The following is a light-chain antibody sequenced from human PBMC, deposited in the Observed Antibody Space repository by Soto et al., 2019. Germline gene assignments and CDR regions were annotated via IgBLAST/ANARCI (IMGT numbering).Light chain of an antibody. CDR2: EVS. CDR1: SSDVGSYNR. CDR3: AAWDDSLNGRV. V-gene: IGLV2-18*01. J-gene: IGLJ2*01. Sequence: QSALTQPPSVSGSPGQSVTISCTGTSSDVGSYNRVSWYQQPPGTAPKLMIYEVSNRPSGVPDRFSGSKSGNTASLTISGLQAEDEADYYCAAWDDSLNGRVFGGGTKLTVL.